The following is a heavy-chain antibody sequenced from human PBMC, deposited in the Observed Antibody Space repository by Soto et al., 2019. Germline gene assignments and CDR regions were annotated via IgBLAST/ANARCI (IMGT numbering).Heavy chain of an antibody. V-gene: IGHV4-34*01. CDR3: ARLSAVVTDSMDV. CDR2: INHSGST. J-gene: IGHJ6*02. CDR1: GGSFSGYY. Sequence: QVQLQQWGAGLLKPSETLSLTCAVYGGSFSGYYWSWIRQPPGKGLEWIGEINHSGSTNYNPSLKSRVTISVDTSKNQFSLNLNSMIAADTAVYYCARLSAVVTDSMDVWRQGTTVTVSS. D-gene: IGHD2-15*01.